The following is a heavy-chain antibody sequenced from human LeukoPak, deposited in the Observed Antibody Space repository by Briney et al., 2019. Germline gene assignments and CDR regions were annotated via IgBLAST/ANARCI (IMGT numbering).Heavy chain of an antibody. D-gene: IGHD3-22*01. CDR1: GGPISRYY. V-gene: IGHV4-59*01. CDR2: MYYSGST. J-gene: IGHJ6*02. CDR3: ARSYDNSGYYYYGMDV. Sequence: KPSETLSLTCTVSGGPISRYYWSWIRQPPGKGLEWIGYMYYSGSTNYNPSLRGRVTISLDTSKNQFSLKLSSVTAADTAVYYCARSYDNSGYYYYGMDVWGQGTTVTVSS.